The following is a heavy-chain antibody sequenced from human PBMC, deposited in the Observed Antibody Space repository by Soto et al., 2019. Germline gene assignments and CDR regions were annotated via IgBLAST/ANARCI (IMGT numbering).Heavy chain of an antibody. CDR3: ARGGGWDRFDY. Sequence: QVHLVQSGAEVKKPGASVNVSCKASGYTFTSNAIHWVRQAPGQRLEWMGWISAGNGDTKYSQKFQGRVTISRDTSASTAYMELSSLTSEDTAVYYCARGGGWDRFDYWGQGTLVTVSS. D-gene: IGHD6-19*01. CDR2: ISAGNGDT. J-gene: IGHJ4*02. V-gene: IGHV1-3*01. CDR1: GYTFTSNA.